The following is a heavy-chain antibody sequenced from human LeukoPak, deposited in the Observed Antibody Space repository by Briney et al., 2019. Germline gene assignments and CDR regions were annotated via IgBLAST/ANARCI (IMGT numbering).Heavy chain of an antibody. J-gene: IGHJ5*02. V-gene: IGHV1-24*01. CDR3: ARESGDYVGWFDP. CDR2: FDPEDGET. CDR1: GYTLTELS. D-gene: IGHD4-23*01. Sequence: ASVRVSCKVSGYTLTELSMHWGRQAPGKGREGRGVFDPEDGETIYAQKFQGRVTMTEDTSTDTAYMELSSLRSEDTAVYYCARESGDYVGWFDPWGQGTLVTVSS.